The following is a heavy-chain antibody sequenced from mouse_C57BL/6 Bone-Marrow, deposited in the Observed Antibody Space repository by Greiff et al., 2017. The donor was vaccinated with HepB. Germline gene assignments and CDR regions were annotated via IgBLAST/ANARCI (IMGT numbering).Heavy chain of an antibody. CDR2: INPNNGGT. Sequence: VQLQQSGPELVKPGASVKIPCKASGYTFTDYNMDWVKQSHGKSLEWIGDINPNNGGTIYNQKFKGKATLTVDKSSSTAYMELRSLTSEDTAVYYCARDSYGSSYFDYWGQGTTLTVSS. CDR3: ARDSYGSSYFDY. CDR1: GYTFTDYN. D-gene: IGHD1-1*01. J-gene: IGHJ2*01. V-gene: IGHV1-18*01.